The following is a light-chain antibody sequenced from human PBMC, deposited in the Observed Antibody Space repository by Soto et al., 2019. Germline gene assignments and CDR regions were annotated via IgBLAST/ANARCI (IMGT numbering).Light chain of an antibody. CDR3: QQYNNWPYT. J-gene: IGKJ2*01. CDR2: NTF. V-gene: IGKV3-15*01. Sequence: EIVITQSPATLSVFPGERATLFCRASQSVSSNLVWYQQKPGEAPKLLIYNTFTRATGIPVRFSGSGSGTEFTLTISSLQSEDLAVYYFQQYNNWPYTFGQGTKLEL. CDR1: QSVSSN.